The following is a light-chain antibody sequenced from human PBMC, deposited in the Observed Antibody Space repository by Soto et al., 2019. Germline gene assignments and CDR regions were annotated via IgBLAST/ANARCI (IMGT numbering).Light chain of an antibody. Sequence: QSALTQPPSVSGSPGQSLTISCTGTSSDDGGYNYVSWYHHHPGKAPKLIIYEVFKRPSGVPDRFSGSKSGNTASLTVSGLQAEDEADYYCSSYAGSDSVLFGGGTKLTVL. J-gene: IGLJ3*02. CDR1: SSDDGGYNY. CDR3: SSYAGSDSVL. V-gene: IGLV2-8*01. CDR2: EVF.